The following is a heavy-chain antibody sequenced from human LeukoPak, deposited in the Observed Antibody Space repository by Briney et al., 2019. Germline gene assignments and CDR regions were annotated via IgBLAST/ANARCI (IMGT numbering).Heavy chain of an antibody. D-gene: IGHD3-10*01. V-gene: IGHV4-34*01. J-gene: IGHJ4*02. Sequence: SETLSLTCTVSGGSISSYYWSWIRQTPGKGLEWIGEINHVGTADYNPSLKSRVTISVDTSKNQFSLRLNSVTPADTAVYYCARLNLEYLYSSGPNDYWGQGTLVTVSS. CDR3: ARLNLEYLYSSGPNDY. CDR1: GGSISSYY. CDR2: INHVGTA.